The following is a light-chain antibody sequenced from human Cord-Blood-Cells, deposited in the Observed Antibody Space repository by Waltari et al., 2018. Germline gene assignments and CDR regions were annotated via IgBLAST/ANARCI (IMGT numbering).Light chain of an antibody. Sequence: EIVLTQSPGTLSLSPGERATLSCRASQSVSSSYLAWYQQKPGQAPRLLIDGASSRATGIPDRFSGSGSGTDFTLTISRLEPEEFAVYYCQQYGSSPRLTFGGGTKVEIK. CDR3: QQYGSSPRLT. CDR1: QSVSSSY. V-gene: IGKV3-20*01. J-gene: IGKJ4*01. CDR2: GAS.